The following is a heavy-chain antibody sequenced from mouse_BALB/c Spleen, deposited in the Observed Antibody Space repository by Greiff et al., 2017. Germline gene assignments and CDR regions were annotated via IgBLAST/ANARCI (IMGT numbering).Heavy chain of an antibody. CDR2: ISSGGSYT. Sequence: DVHLVESGGDLVKPGGSLKLSCAASGFTFSSYGMSWVRQTPDKRLEWVATISSGGSYTYYPDSVKGRFTISRDNAKNTLYLQMSSLKSEDTAMYYCARHTNAMDYWGQGTSVTVSS. J-gene: IGHJ4*01. D-gene: IGHD1-1*01. CDR3: ARHTNAMDY. CDR1: GFTFSSYG. V-gene: IGHV5-6*01.